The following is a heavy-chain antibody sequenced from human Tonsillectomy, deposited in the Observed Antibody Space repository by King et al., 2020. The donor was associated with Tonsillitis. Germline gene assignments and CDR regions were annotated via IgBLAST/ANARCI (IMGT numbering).Heavy chain of an antibody. CDR1: RFTFTTYT. D-gene: IGHD2-2*03. CDR3: AGDAGGYCSGTSCLSWFDP. J-gene: IGHJ5*02. Sequence: VQLVESGGGVVQPGRSLRLSCAASRFTFTTYTLHWVRQAPGKGLEWVAVISHDGSNKYYADSVQGRFTISRENSNNTQYLQMNSLRAEDTAVYYCAGDAGGYCSGTSCLSWFDPWGQGTLVTVSS. CDR2: ISHDGSNK. V-gene: IGHV3-30*04.